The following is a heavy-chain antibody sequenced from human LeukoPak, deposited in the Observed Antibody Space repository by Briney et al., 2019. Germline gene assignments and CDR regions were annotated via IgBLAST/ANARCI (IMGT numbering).Heavy chain of an antibody. D-gene: IGHD6-19*01. CDR3: ARGRAVAGPSRIKYYYYGMDV. V-gene: IGHV4-31*03. Sequence: SETLSLTCTVSGGSISSGAYYWSWIRQHPGKGLEWIGYIYYSGSTYYNPSLKSRVTISVDTSKNQFSLKLSSVTAADTAVYYCARGRAVAGPSRIKYYYYGMDVWGQGPTVTVSS. CDR2: IYYSGST. J-gene: IGHJ6*02. CDR1: GGSISSGAYY.